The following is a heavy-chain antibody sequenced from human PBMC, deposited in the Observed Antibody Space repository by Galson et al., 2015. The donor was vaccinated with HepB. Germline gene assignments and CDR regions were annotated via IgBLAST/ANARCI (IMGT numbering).Heavy chain of an antibody. J-gene: IGHJ4*02. CDR3: ARDRTYYYDSSGYYYVGLFDY. V-gene: IGHV3-11*01. CDR2: ISSSGSTI. CDR1: GFTFSDYY. Sequence: SLRLSCAASGFTFSDYYMSWIRQAPGKGLEWVSYISSSGSTIYYADSVKGRFTISRDNAKNSLYLQMNSLRAEDTAVYYCARDRTYYYDSSGYYYVGLFDYWGQGTLVTVSS. D-gene: IGHD3-22*01.